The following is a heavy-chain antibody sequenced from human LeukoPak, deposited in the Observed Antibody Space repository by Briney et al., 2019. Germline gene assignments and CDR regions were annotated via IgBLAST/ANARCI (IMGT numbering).Heavy chain of an antibody. J-gene: IGHJ5*02. CDR2: ISGSSSSSDGGAI. D-gene: IGHD3-16*01. CDR3: ARVSWGFDLSWFGP. V-gene: IGHV3-48*01. CDR1: GFTFSTYS. Sequence: GGSLRLSCTASGFTFSTYSMNWVRQAPGRGLEWVSYISGSSSSSDGGAIQYADSVKGRFTISRDNSKNTLFLQMKSLRAEDTAMYYCARVSWGFDLSWFGPWGQGTLVTVSS.